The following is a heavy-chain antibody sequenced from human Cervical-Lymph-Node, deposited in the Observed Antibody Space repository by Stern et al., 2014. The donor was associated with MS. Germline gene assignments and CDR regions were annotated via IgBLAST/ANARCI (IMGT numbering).Heavy chain of an antibody. Sequence: EVQLVESGGGLVQPGGSLRLSCVASGFTLSGYNMNWVRQAPGKGLEWVSYITVGSGDIYYADSVKGRFTISRDDAKNSLYLQMDSLRDEDTALYYGATDRDRGFDSSDGGQGTLVPVSS. CDR1: GFTLSGYN. D-gene: IGHD5-12*01. J-gene: IGHJ4*02. CDR3: ATDRDRGFDSSD. V-gene: IGHV3-48*02. CDR2: ITVGSGDI.